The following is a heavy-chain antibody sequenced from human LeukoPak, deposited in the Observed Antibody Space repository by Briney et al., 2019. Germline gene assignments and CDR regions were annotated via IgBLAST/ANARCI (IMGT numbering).Heavy chain of an antibody. CDR2: IWYDGSNK. V-gene: IGHV3-33*01. CDR1: GFTFSTYG. Sequence: GGSLRLSCAASGFTFSTYGIHWVRQAPGKGLEWVAVIWYDGSNKYYADSVKGRFTISRDNSRDTLYLQMNSLRAEDTAVYYCARAVGPYDYWGQGTLVTASS. J-gene: IGHJ4*02. CDR3: ARAVGPYDY.